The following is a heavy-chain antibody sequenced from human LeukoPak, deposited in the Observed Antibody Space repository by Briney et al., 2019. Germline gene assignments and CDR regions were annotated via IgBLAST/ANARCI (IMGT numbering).Heavy chain of an antibody. D-gene: IGHD1-1*01. V-gene: IGHV1-69*13. Sequence: SVEVSCKASGGTFSSYAISWVRQAPGQGLEWMGGIIPIFGTANYAQKFQGRVTITADESTSTAYMELSSLRSEDTAVYYCARGETGTTGTTLRSLNYWGQGTLVTVSS. CDR1: GGTFSSYA. J-gene: IGHJ4*02. CDR2: IIPIFGTA. CDR3: ARGETGTTGTTLRSLNY.